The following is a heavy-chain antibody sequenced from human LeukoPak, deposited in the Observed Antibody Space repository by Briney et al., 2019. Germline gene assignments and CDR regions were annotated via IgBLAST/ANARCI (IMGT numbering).Heavy chain of an antibody. D-gene: IGHD2-2*01. CDR3: AKGELGYCSSTSCSAFDY. J-gene: IGHJ4*02. Sequence: PGGSLRLSXAASGFTFSSYAMSWVRQAPGKGLEWVSAISGSGGSTYYADSVKGRFTISRDNSKNTLYLQMNSLRAEDTAVYYCAKGELGYCSSTSCSAFDYWGQGTLVTVSS. V-gene: IGHV3-23*01. CDR2: ISGSGGST. CDR1: GFTFSSYA.